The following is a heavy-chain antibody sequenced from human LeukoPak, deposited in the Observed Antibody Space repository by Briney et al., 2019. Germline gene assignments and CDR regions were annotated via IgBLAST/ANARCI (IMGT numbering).Heavy chain of an antibody. Sequence: SETLSLTCTVSGGSISSYSWSWIRQPAGKGLEWIGRIYTSGSTNYNPSLKSRVTMSVDTSKNQFSLKLSSVTAADTAVYYCARDYDSSGYPGPGAFDIWGQGTMVTVSS. V-gene: IGHV4-4*07. J-gene: IGHJ3*02. D-gene: IGHD3-22*01. CDR1: GGSISSYS. CDR3: ARDYDSSGYPGPGAFDI. CDR2: IYTSGST.